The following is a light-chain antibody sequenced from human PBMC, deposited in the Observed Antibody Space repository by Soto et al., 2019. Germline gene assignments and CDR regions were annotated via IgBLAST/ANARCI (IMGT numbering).Light chain of an antibody. CDR3: AAWDDSLSGWV. J-gene: IGLJ3*02. CDR1: SSNIGSNF. Sequence: QSVLTQPPSASGTPGQRVTISCDGISSNIGSNFVYWYQQFPGTAPKLLIDRNNQRPSGVPDRFSGSKSGTSASLAISGLPSEDEDDYYCAAWDDSLSGWVFGGGTKLPVL. V-gene: IGLV1-47*01. CDR2: RNN.